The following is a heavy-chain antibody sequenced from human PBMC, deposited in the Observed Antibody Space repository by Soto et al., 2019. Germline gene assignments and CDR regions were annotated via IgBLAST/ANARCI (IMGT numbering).Heavy chain of an antibody. CDR1: GFSLTTSGVG. V-gene: IGHV2-5*02. Sequence: QITLNESGPTVVKPTETLTLTCTSSGFSLTTSGVGVGWVRQSPGKPPEWLAFIYCDDDKRYSTSLKSRLTITKDTSKNEVVLTMANVDPEDTATYFCAHRVLRAVFGLVTTTAIYFDFWGQGTPVVVSS. CDR3: AHRVLRAVFGLVTTTAIYFDF. CDR2: IYCDDDK. D-gene: IGHD3-3*01. J-gene: IGHJ4*02.